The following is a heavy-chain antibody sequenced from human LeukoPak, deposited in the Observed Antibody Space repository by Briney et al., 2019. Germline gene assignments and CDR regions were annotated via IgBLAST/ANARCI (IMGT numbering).Heavy chain of an antibody. CDR1: GFTFSTYP. CDR3: AKERTQTTSFDC. D-gene: IGHD2/OR15-2a*01. V-gene: IGHV3-23*01. J-gene: IGHJ4*02. Sequence: GGSLRLSCAASGFTFSTYPMNWVRQAPGKGLEWVSTISGSGGSTYYADSVKGRFTVSRDNSKNTLYLQMNRLRADDTAIYYCAKERTQTTSFDCWGQGTLVTVSS. CDR2: ISGSGGST.